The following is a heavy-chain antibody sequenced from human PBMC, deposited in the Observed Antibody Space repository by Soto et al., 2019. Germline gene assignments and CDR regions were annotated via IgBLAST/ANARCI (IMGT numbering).Heavy chain of an antibody. V-gene: IGHV3-23*01. D-gene: IGHD5-12*01. CDR2: ISGSGGFT. CDR1: GFTFGNYA. Sequence: EVQLLESGGGLVQPGGSLGLSCAASGFTFGNYAMNWVRQAPGKGLEWVSAISGSGGFTYYADSVKGRFTISRDNSKNTLFLQMNSLRAEDTAVFYCAKDGDTNIVGNYFDYWGQGTLVTVSS. CDR3: AKDGDTNIVGNYFDY. J-gene: IGHJ4*02.